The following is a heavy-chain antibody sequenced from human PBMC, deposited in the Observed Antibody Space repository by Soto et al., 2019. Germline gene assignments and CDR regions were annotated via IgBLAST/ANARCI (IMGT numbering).Heavy chain of an antibody. CDR2: INPSGGST. V-gene: IGHV1-46*01. CDR1: GYTFTSYY. Sequence: QVQLVQSGAEVKKPGASVQVSCKASGYTFTSYYMHWVRQAPGQGLEWMGIINPSGGSTSYAQKFQCRVTITRDTSTSTVYMSLSRMRSEDTAGYYCSRGMTTVTTDAVDIWGQGTMVSVSS. CDR3: SRGMTTVTTDAVDI. J-gene: IGHJ3*02. D-gene: IGHD4-4*01.